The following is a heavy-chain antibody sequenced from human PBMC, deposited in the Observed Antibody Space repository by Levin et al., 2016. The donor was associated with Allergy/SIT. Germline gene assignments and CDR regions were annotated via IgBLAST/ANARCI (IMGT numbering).Heavy chain of an antibody. CDR2: VYPGDSDT. D-gene: IGHD2-2*03. J-gene: IGHJ4*02. CDR3: MRHLGPTLAGYFDY. V-gene: IGHV5-51*01. CDR1: GYTFTSYW. Sequence: GESLKISCKGSGYTFTSYWIGWVRQMPGKGLEWMGFVYPGDSDTRYSPSFRGHVTISADKSLTTAYLQWNSLKASDTAIYYCMRHLGPTLAGYFDYWGQGTLVTISS.